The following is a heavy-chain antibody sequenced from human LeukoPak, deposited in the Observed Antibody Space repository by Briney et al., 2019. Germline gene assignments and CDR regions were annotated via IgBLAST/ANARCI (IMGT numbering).Heavy chain of an antibody. J-gene: IGHJ4*02. V-gene: IGHV1-46*01. CDR3: ARDVTGDLIMGY. CDR1: GYIFTDYY. CDR2: INPSGGST. Sequence: ASVKVSCKASGYIFTDYYMHWVRQAPGQGLEWMGIINPSGGSTSYAQKFQGRVTMTRDTSTSTVYMELSSLRSEDTAVYYCARDVTGDLIMGYWGQGTLVTVSS. D-gene: IGHD7-27*01.